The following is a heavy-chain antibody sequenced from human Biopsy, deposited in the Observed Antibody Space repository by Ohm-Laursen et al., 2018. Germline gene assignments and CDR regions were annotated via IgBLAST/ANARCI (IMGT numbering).Heavy chain of an antibody. CDR2: ISGYNGNT. V-gene: IGHV1-18*01. CDR1: GYSFTSYG. D-gene: IGHD5/OR15-5a*01. J-gene: IGHJ4*02. CDR3: ARVTLPLYLDY. Sequence: ASVKVSRKASGYSFTSYGISWVRQAPGEGLEWMGRISGYNGNTNYAQKFQGRVTMTADTSTSTVYMEVRGLRSDDTAVYYCARVTLPLYLDYWGQGTRVTVSS.